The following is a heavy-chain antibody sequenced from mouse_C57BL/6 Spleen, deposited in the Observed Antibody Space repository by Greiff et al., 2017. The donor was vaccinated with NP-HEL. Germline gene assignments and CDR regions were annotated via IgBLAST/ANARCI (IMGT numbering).Heavy chain of an antibody. Sequence: VKLMESGAELVKPGASVKISCKASGYAFSSYWMNWVKQRPGKGLEWIGQIYPGDGDTNYNGKFKGKATLTADKSSSTAYMQLSSLTSEDSAVYFCARSDSQATTQFAYWGQGTLVTVSA. CDR3: ARSDSQATTQFAY. J-gene: IGHJ3*01. V-gene: IGHV1-80*01. CDR1: GYAFSSYW. D-gene: IGHD3-3*01. CDR2: IYPGDGDT.